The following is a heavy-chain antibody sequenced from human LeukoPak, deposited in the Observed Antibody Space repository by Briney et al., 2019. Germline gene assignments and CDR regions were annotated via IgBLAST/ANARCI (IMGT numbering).Heavy chain of an antibody. CDR3: AKQPYNYYYLDV. Sequence: GGSLRLSRAISGLTFHDYAMTWVRQAPGKGLEWVSTIVGDSSKTYYADSVKGRFTISRDNSNYMLFLHMNNLRAEDTAIYYCAKQPYNYYYLDVWGKGTTVTVSS. D-gene: IGHD2-21*01. CDR1: GLTFHDYA. CDR2: IVGDSSKT. J-gene: IGHJ6*03. V-gene: IGHV3-23*01.